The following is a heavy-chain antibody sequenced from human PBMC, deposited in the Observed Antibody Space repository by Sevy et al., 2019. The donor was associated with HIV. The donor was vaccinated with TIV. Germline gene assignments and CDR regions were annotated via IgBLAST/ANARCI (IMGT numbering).Heavy chain of an antibody. Sequence: GGSLRLSCAASTFDFSSSGMNWVRQAPGKGLEWVTFIRYDGTTKYYADSVKGRFTISRDNSKNTLYLKMNSLRAEDTAVCYCAKGPSPMITFGGVADYWGQGTLVTVSS. V-gene: IGHV3-30*02. CDR2: IRYDGTTK. CDR3: AKGPSPMITFGGVADY. CDR1: TFDFSSSG. D-gene: IGHD3-16*01. J-gene: IGHJ4*02.